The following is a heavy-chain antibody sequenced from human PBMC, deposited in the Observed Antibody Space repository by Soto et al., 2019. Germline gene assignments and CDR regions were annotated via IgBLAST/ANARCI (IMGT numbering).Heavy chain of an antibody. CDR3: ARESSSGSYHHGGFDY. D-gene: IGHD1-26*01. CDR2: IIPIFGTA. Sequence: QVQLVQSGAEVKKPGSSVKVSCKASGGTFSSYAISWVRQAPGQGLEWMGGIIPIFGTANYAQKVQGRVKITAVESTSTAYMELSSLRSEDTAVYYCARESSSGSYHHGGFDYWGQGTLVNVSS. J-gene: IGHJ4*02. V-gene: IGHV1-69*01. CDR1: GGTFSSYA.